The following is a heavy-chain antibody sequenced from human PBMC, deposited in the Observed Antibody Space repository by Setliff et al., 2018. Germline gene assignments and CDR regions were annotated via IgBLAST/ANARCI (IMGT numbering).Heavy chain of an antibody. CDR1: GGSFSNYY. CDR3: ARGRMRGSCSGPSCTYDPFDI. Sequence: SETLSLTCTVYGGSFSNYYWSWIRQPPGKGLEWIGRLHTSGTTVYNPSLKGRVTISADTSTNHFSLKLTSVTAADTAVYYCARGRMRGSCSGPSCTYDPFDIWGQGTPVTVSS. V-gene: IGHV4-4*08. J-gene: IGHJ3*02. CDR2: LHTSGTT. D-gene: IGHD2-2*01.